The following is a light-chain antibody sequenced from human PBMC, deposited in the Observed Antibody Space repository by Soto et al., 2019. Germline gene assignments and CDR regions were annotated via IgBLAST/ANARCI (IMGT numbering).Light chain of an antibody. V-gene: IGKV3-15*01. Sequence: EIVMNQSPSTVSVSPREIAGLYCMASQSVGSNLALYQQKPGQAPRLIIYGASTRATGIPARFSGSGSGTEFTLTISSLQSEDFAVYYCQQDENWPRTLAQGTKVDI. CDR1: QSVGSN. CDR3: QQDENWPRT. CDR2: GAS. J-gene: IGKJ1*01.